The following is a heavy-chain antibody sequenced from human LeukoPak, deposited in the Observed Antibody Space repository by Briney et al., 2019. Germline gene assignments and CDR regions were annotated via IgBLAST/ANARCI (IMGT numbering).Heavy chain of an antibody. CDR2: ISPDGSDK. D-gene: IGHD2-15*01. Sequence: GSLGLSCVASGFHFSTYWMNWVRPAPGKGLERVGTISPDGSDKYYVDSVKGRFTISRDNAKTSLYLQINSLRADDTALYFCARGIVVVVGASDHFDYWGQGTLITVSS. J-gene: IGHJ4*02. V-gene: IGHV3-7*01. CDR1: GFHFSTYW. CDR3: ARGIVVVVGASDHFDY.